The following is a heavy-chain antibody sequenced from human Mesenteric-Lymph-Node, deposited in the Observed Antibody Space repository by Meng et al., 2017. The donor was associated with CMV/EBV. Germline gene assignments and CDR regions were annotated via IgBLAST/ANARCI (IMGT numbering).Heavy chain of an antibody. V-gene: IGHV4-59*01. J-gene: IGHJ4*02. CDR1: GGSISYYY. CDR2: IYYSGST. Sequence: SETLSLTCTVSGGSISYYYWSWIRQPPGKGLEWIGYIYYSGSTNYNPSLKSRVTISVDTSRNQFSLKVTSVTAADTAVYYCARGEAYSSSFTFDYWGQGALVTVSS. D-gene: IGHD6-6*01. CDR3: ARGEAYSSSFTFDY.